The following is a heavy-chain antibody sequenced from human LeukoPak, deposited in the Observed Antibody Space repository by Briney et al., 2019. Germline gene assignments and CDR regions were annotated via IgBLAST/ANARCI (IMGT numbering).Heavy chain of an antibody. J-gene: IGHJ4*02. V-gene: IGHV3-23*01. CDR1: GFTFSSYA. CDR2: ISGSGGST. CDR3: AVTITVTTPVDY. D-gene: IGHD4-17*01. Sequence: GGSLRLSCAASGFTFSSYAMSWVRQAPGKGLEWVSAISGSGGSTYYADSVKGRLTISRDNSKNTLYLQMNSLRAEDTAVYYCAVTITVTTPVDYWGQGTLVTVSS.